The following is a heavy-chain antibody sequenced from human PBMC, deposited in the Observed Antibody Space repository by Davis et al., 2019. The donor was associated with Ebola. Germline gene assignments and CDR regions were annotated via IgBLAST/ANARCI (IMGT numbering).Heavy chain of an antibody. D-gene: IGHD6-19*01. CDR2: VHGGNGNT. CDR3: ARASFGYNSGWYADY. J-gene: IGHJ4*02. V-gene: IGHV1-3*01. CDR1: GYTFTNYF. Sequence: ASVKVSCKTSGYTFTNYFMNWVRQAPGQRLEWMGWVHGGNGNTKYSQRFQGRVTITTDTSASTVYLDLTSLRSDDTAVFYCARASFGYNSGWYADYWGPGSLVTVSS.